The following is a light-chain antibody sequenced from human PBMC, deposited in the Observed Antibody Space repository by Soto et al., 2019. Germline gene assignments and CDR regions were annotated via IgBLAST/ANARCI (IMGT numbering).Light chain of an antibody. J-gene: IGKJ1*01. V-gene: IGKV1-39*01. CDR3: QQSYSTPWT. CDR2: DAS. Sequence: IEVTQSPTSLSASVGDRVTITCRASQSVSNWLAWYQQKPGKAPKLLIYDASSLESGVPSRFSGSGSGTDFTLTISSLQPEDFATYYCQQSYSTPWTFGQGTKVDI. CDR1: QSVSNW.